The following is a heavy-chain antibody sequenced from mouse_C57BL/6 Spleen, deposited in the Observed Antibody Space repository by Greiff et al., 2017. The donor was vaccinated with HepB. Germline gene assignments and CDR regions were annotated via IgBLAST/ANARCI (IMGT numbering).Heavy chain of an antibody. J-gene: IGHJ4*01. V-gene: IGHV1-52*01. CDR2: IDPSDSET. CDR3: ARAYYSNYEAMDY. Sequence: VQLQQPGAELVRPGSSVKLSCKASGYTFTSYWMHWVKQRPIQGLEWIGNIDPSDSETNYTQKFKDKATLTVDKSSSTAYIQLSSLTSEDSAVYYCARAYYSNYEAMDYWGQGTSVTVSS. D-gene: IGHD2-5*01. CDR1: GYTFTSYW.